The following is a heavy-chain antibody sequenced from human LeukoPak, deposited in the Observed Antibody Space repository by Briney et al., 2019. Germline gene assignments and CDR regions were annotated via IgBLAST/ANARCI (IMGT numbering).Heavy chain of an antibody. V-gene: IGHV3-23*01. J-gene: IGHJ3*01. CDR3: ASSIAALMGGNDAFDV. CDR2: ISGSGGST. Sequence: PGASLRLSCAASGFTFSSYAMSWVRQAPGKGLDRDSGISGSGGSTFYADSVKGRFTISRDNSKNTVSLQVNSLRAEDTAVYYCASSIAALMGGNDAFDVWGEGTMVTVSS. CDR1: GFTFSSYA. D-gene: IGHD6-6*01.